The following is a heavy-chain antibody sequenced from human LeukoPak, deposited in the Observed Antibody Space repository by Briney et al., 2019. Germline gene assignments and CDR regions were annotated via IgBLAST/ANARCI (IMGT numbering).Heavy chain of an antibody. D-gene: IGHD6-13*01. Sequence: SETLSLTCTVSGGSISGFYWSWLRQPPGKGLEWIENIHYTGKTNYNPSLKSRVTMSVETSKNHFSVRLTSVTAADTAVYYCARINSGYDLSSSWYPNWFDPWGQGALVTVSS. CDR1: GGSISGFY. CDR3: ARINSGYDLSSSWYPNWFDP. J-gene: IGHJ5*02. CDR2: IHYTGKT. V-gene: IGHV4-59*01.